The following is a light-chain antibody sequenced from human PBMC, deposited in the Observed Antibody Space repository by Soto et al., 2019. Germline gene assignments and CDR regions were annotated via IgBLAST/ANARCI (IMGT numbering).Light chain of an antibody. CDR2: DIR. V-gene: IGLV2-14*03. CDR3: SSYTSSSTRV. Sequence: QSALTQPASVSGSPGQSITISCTGTSSDVGGYKYVSWYQQHPGKAPKLMIYDIRNRPSGGSNRFSGSKSGNTASLTISGXXXXXXXIYYCSSYTSSSTRVFGTGTKLTVL. J-gene: IGLJ1*01. CDR1: SSDVGGYKY.